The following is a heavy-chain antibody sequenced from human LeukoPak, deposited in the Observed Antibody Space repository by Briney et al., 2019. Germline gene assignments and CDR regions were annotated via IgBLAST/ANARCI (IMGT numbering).Heavy chain of an antibody. J-gene: IGHJ4*02. Sequence: SVKVSCKASGGTFSSYAISWVRQAPGQGLEWMGRIIPIFGTANYAQKFQGRVTITADESTSTAYMELSSLRSEDTAVYYCARDRRFNGGNWEFDYWGQGTLVTVSS. CDR1: GGTFSSYA. D-gene: IGHD4-23*01. CDR3: ARDRRFNGGNWEFDY. V-gene: IGHV1-69*15. CDR2: IIPIFGTA.